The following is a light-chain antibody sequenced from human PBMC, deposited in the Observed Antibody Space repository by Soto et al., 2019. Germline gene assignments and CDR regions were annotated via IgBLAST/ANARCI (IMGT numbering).Light chain of an antibody. CDR2: GAS. V-gene: IGKV3-15*01. CDR1: QGIGST. J-gene: IGKJ4*01. Sequence: EIVMTQSPATLSVSPGERATLSCRASQGIGSTLAWYQQKPGQTPRLLIYGASTRATGVPARFSGSGSGTEFTLTINSLQSEDFEVYYCQRYNNWPLTFGGGTKADIK. CDR3: QRYNNWPLT.